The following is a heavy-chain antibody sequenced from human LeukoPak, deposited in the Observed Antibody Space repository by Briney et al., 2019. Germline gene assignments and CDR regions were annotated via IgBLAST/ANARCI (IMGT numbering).Heavy chain of an antibody. CDR1: GFTFSDYY. V-gene: IGHV3-11*04. CDR2: ISSSGSAI. D-gene: IGHD3-3*01. J-gene: IGHJ4*02. Sequence: GGSLRLSCAASGFTFSDYYMTWIRQAPGKGLEWVSYISSSGSAIYYADSVKGRFTISRDNAKNSLYLQMNSLRAEDTAVYYCASPEKSYYDFWSGIYPFDYWGQGTLVTVSS. CDR3: ASPEKSYYDFWSGIYPFDY.